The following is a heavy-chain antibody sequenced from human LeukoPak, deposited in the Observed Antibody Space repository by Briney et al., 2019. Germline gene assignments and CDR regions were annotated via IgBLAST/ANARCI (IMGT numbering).Heavy chain of an antibody. CDR2: IYYSGST. CDR3: ARHTYDQDNWFDP. Sequence: SETLSLTCTVSGGSISSYYWSWIRQPPGKGLEWIGSIYYSGSTYYNPSLKSRVTISVDTSKNQFSLKLSSVTAADTAVYYCARHTYDQDNWFDPWGQGTLVTVSS. J-gene: IGHJ5*02. V-gene: IGHV4-59*05. CDR1: GGSISSYY. D-gene: IGHD5-12*01.